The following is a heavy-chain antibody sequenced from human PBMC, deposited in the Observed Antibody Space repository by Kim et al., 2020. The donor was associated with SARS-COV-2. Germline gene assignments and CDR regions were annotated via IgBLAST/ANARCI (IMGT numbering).Heavy chain of an antibody. J-gene: IGHJ6*02. CDR3: ARDGPSGYASSYYYGMDV. CDR2: IIPIFGTA. CDR1: GGTFSSYA. V-gene: IGHV1-69*13. D-gene: IGHD5-12*01. Sequence: SVKVSCKASGGTFSSYAISWVRQAPGQGLEWMGGIIPIFGTANYAQKFQGRVTITADESTSTAYMELSSLRSEDTAVYYCARDGPSGYASSYYYGMDVWGQGTTVTVSS.